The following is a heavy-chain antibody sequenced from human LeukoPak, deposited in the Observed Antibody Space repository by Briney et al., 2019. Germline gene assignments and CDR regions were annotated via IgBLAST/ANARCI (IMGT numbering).Heavy chain of an antibody. CDR1: GDSVTSGAYH. V-gene: IGHV4-61*08. CDR3: ARVRGSGWFDF. D-gene: IGHD6-19*01. J-gene: IGHJ4*02. Sequence: SETLSLTCTVSGDSVTSGAYHWTWIRQPPGKRLEWIGHIHCSGSTRYSPSLKSRVTLSVDSSKNQFSLNLSSVTAADTAIYFCARVRGSGWFDFWGQGTLVTVSS. CDR2: IHCSGST.